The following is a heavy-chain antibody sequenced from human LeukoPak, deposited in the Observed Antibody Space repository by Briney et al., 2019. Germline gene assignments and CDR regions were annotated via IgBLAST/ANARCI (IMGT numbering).Heavy chain of an antibody. D-gene: IGHD2-2*02. V-gene: IGHV1-2*02. J-gene: IGHJ3*02. CDR1: GYTFTDYY. CDR2: INPNSGGT. CDR3: ATPYPGQGAFDT. Sequence: ASVKVSCKASGYTFTDYYVHWVRQAPGQGLEWMGWINPNSGGTNYAQKFQGRVTMTRDTSISTAYMELSRLRSDDTAVYYCATPYPGQGAFDTWGQGTMVTVSS.